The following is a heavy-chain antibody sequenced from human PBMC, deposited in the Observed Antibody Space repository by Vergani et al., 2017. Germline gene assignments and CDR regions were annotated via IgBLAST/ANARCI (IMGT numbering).Heavy chain of an antibody. D-gene: IGHD1-26*01. V-gene: IGHV1-69*04. CDR3: AREDREGELLGFFDY. Sequence: QVQLVQSGAEVKKPGSSVKVSCKASGGTFSSYAISWVRQAPGQGLEWMGRIIPILGIANYAQKFQGRVTITADKSTSTAYMKLRSLRSEDTAVYYCAREDREGELLGFFDYWGQGTLVTVSS. CDR2: IIPILGIA. J-gene: IGHJ4*02. CDR1: GGTFSSYA.